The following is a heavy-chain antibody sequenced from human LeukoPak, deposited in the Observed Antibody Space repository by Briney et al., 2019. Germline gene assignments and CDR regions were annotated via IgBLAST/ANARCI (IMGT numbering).Heavy chain of an antibody. J-gene: IGHJ4*02. D-gene: IGHD5-18*01. V-gene: IGHV3-33*06. CDR1: GFTFSYYG. Sequence: PGGSLRLSCAASGFTFSYYGMHWVRQAPGKGLEWVAVIWYDGSNKYYVDSVKGRFTISRDNSKNTLYLQMNSLRAEDTALYYCAKDRDTAMEIDYWGQGTLVTVSS. CDR2: IWYDGSNK. CDR3: AKDRDTAMEIDY.